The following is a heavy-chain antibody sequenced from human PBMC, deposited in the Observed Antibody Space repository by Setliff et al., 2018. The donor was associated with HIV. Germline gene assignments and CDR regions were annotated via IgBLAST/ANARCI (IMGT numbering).Heavy chain of an antibody. V-gene: IGHV4-31*01. CDR2: IYYSGSA. J-gene: IGHJ5*02. Sequence: SETLSLTCTVSGDSIDRSNFFWTWIRQHPGKGLEWIGYIYYSGSATYNPSLKSQASISVDTSRNEFSLKLTSVTAADTAVYYCARGGRSTVATWAWFDPWGQGTLVTVSS. D-gene: IGHD5-12*01. CDR3: ARGGRSTVATWAWFDP. CDR1: GDSIDRSNFF.